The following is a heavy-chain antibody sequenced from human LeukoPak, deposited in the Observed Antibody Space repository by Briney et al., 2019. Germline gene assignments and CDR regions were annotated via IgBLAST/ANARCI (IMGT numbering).Heavy chain of an antibody. CDR1: GYRFTSYY. D-gene: IGHD3-3*01. CDR3: ARGERDDFWSGYSPLFDY. CDR2: INPNSGGT. J-gene: IGHJ4*02. Sequence: GASVKISCKASGYRFTSYYMHWVRQAPGQGLEWMGWINPNSGGTNYAQKFQGRVTMTRDTSISTAYMELSRLRSDDTAVYYCARGERDDFWSGYSPLFDYWGQGTLVTVSS. V-gene: IGHV1-2*02.